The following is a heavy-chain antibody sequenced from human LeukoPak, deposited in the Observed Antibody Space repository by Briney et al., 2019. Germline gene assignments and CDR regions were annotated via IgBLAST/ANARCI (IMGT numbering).Heavy chain of an antibody. Sequence: SETLSLTCTVSGGSINSYYWSWIRQPPGKGLEWIGYIYYSGSTNYNPSLKSRVTISVDTSKNQFSLKLSSVTAADTAVYYCARGGDDSSGQPLDYWGQGTLVTVSS. CDR3: ARGGDDSSGQPLDY. CDR1: GGSINSYY. V-gene: IGHV4-59*08. J-gene: IGHJ4*02. D-gene: IGHD3-22*01. CDR2: IYYSGST.